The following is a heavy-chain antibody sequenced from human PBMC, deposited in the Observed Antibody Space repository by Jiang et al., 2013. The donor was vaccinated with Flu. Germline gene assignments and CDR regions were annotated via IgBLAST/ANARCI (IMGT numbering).Heavy chain of an antibody. CDR3: ARDYNYYDSSGYYEGLR. CDR2: ISSSSSYI. J-gene: IGHJ4*02. D-gene: IGHD3-22*01. Sequence: VQLVESGGGLVKPGGSLRLSCAASGFTFSSYSMNWVRQAPGKGLEWVSSISSSSSYIYYADSVKGRFTISRDNAKNSLYLQMNSLRAEDTAVYYCARDYNYYDSSGYYEGLRWGQGTLVTVSS. CDR1: GFTFSSYS. V-gene: IGHV3-21*01.